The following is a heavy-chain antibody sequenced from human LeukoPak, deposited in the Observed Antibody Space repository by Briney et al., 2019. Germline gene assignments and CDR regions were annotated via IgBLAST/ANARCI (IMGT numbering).Heavy chain of an antibody. CDR3: AKSASLGYCSGGSCYFDY. V-gene: IGHV3-23*01. Sequence: GESLKISCAASGFTLSSYAMSWVRQAPGKGLEWVSAISGSGGSTYYADSVKGRFTISRDNSKNTLYLQMNSLRAGDTAVYYCAKSASLGYCSGGSCYFDYWGQGTLVTVSS. D-gene: IGHD2-15*01. J-gene: IGHJ4*02. CDR1: GFTLSSYA. CDR2: ISGSGGST.